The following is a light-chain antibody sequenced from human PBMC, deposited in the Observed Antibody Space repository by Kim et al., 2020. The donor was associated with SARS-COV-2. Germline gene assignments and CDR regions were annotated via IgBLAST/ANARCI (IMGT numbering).Light chain of an antibody. J-gene: IGLJ2*01. V-gene: IGLV1-40*01. CDR1: SSNIGAGYG. CDR2: DTT. Sequence: QRVTFPCAGTSSNIGAGYGVHWYQQIPGTAPKLLISDTTNRPSGVPDRFSGSISGTSATLVITGLQVDDEADYYCQSFDNTLTGLVFGGGTQLTVL. CDR3: QSFDNTLTGLV.